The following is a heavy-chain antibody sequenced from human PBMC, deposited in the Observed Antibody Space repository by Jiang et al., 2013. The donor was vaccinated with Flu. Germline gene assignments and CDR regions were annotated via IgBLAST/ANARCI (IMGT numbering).Heavy chain of an antibody. CDR1: GGSISSNSYY. J-gene: IGHJ5*02. CDR3: ARRLYGDFVGGFDP. Sequence: GLVKPSETLSLTCTVSGGSISSNSYYWAWIRQPPGKGLEWIGNVYYSGRTYYNPSLRSRVTISVDTSKNLFSLKLSSVTAADTAVYFCARRLYGDFVGGFDPWGQGMLVTVSS. CDR2: VYYSGRT. D-gene: IGHD4-17*01. V-gene: IGHV4-39*01.